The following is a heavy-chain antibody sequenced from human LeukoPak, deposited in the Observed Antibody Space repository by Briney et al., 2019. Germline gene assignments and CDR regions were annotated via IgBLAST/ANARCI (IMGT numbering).Heavy chain of an antibody. J-gene: IGHJ4*02. CDR3: ARGGDGGRNDY. CDR1: GGSFSGYY. CDR2: INHSGST. Sequence: PSETLSLTCAVYGGSFSGYYWSWIRQPPGKGLEWIGEINHSGSTNYNPSLKSRVTISVGTSKNQFSLKLSSVTPEDTAVYYCARGGDGGRNDYWGQGTLVTVSS. V-gene: IGHV4-34*01. D-gene: IGHD4-23*01.